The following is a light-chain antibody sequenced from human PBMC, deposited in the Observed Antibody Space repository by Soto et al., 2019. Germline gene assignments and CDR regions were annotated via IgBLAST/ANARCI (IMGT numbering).Light chain of an antibody. CDR3: QQHETLIT. Sequence: IVMTHSPATLSVSPGDIATLSCRASHSVSNNYLAWYQQKPCQAPRLLIYGASNRATGIPDRFSGSGSGTDFTLTISRLEPEDFAVYYCQQHETLITFGQGTRLEIK. V-gene: IGKV3-20*01. J-gene: IGKJ5*01. CDR2: GAS. CDR1: HSVSNNY.